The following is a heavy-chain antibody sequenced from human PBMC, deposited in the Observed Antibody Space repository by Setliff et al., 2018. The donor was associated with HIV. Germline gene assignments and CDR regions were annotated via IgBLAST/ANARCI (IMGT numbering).Heavy chain of an antibody. Sequence: GGSLRLSCTASGFTFGDYAMTWVRQAPGKGLKWVGFIRSKTYVGTTEYAASVKGRFTISRDDSKSIAYLQMNSLKTEDTAVYYCTREVVPAAMGYYYYYMDVWGKGTTVTVSS. V-gene: IGHV3-49*04. D-gene: IGHD2-2*01. CDR2: IRSKTYVGTT. CDR3: TREVVPAAMGYYYYYMDV. J-gene: IGHJ6*03. CDR1: GFTFGDYA.